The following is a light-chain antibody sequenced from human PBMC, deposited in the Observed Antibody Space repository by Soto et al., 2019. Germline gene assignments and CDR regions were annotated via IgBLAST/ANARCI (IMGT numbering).Light chain of an antibody. Sequence: QSVLTQPPSASGSPGQSVTISCTGTSSDVGAYNSVSWYQQPPGKAPKLMIYEVIKRPSGVPDRFSGSKSDNTASLTVSGLQAEDEAVYYCSSYAGSNTFVVFGGGTKLTVL. V-gene: IGLV2-8*01. CDR1: SSDVGAYNS. J-gene: IGLJ2*01. CDR3: SSYAGSNTFVV. CDR2: EVI.